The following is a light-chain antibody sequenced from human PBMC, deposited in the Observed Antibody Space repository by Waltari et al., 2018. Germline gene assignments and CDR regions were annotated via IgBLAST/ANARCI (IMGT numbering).Light chain of an antibody. CDR3: QSHDPSLSVV. CDR2: GVN. CDR1: GSNIGAGYD. J-gene: IGLJ2*01. V-gene: IGLV1-40*01. Sequence: QSVLTQPPSVSGAPGQRVAISCTGSGSNIGAGYDVHWYQQHPGKAPKLPSYGVNNRPLRGPDRFSGSQCGPSASLAISGREAENDADYSCQSHDPSLSVVFGGGTKLTVL.